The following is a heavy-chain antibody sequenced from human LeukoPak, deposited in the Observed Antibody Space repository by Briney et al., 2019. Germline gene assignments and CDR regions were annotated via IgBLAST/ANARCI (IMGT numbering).Heavy chain of an antibody. Sequence: GGSLRLSCAASGFTFSSYGMHWVRQAPGKGLEWVAVIWYDGSNKYYADSVKGRFIISRDNSKNTVYLQMDSLRAEDTAVYYCARSYTHYDFWSGYTYQNYFDPWGQGTLVTVSS. V-gene: IGHV3-33*01. CDR1: GFTFSSYG. CDR2: IWYDGSNK. J-gene: IGHJ5*02. CDR3: ARSYTHYDFWSGYTYQNYFDP. D-gene: IGHD3-3*01.